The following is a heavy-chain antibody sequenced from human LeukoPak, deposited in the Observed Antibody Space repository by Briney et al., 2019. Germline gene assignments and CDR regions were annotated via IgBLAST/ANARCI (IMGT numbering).Heavy chain of an antibody. J-gene: IGHJ6*02. V-gene: IGHV4-39*01. CDR2: ISYSGST. Sequence: SETLSLTCTVSSDSISSSRFYGGWIRQPPGRGLEWIATISYSGSTYYNPSLRSRVTLSIDTSKNQFSLKLSSVTAADTAVYYCASLLSGFISSWCPDYYYGVDVWGQGTTVSVSS. CDR3: ASLLSGFISSWCPDYYYGVDV. D-gene: IGHD6-13*01. CDR1: SDSISSSRFY.